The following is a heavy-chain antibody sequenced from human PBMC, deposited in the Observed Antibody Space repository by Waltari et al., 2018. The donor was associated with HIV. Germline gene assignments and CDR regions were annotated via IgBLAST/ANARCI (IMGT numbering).Heavy chain of an antibody. CDR2: INSDGSST. V-gene: IGHV3-74*01. CDR3: ARGPRGELTVGY. D-gene: IGHD1-26*01. CDR1: GFPFSIYW. J-gene: IGHJ4*02. Sequence: EVQLVESGGGLVQPGGSLSLSCAASGFPFSIYWMHLARQAPGKGLVWVSRINSDGSSTSYADSVKGRFTISRDNAKNTLYLQMNSLRAEDTAVYYCARGPRGELTVGYWGQGTLVTVSS.